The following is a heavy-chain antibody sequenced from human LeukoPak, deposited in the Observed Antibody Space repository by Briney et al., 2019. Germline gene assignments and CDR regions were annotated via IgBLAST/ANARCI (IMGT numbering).Heavy chain of an antibody. V-gene: IGHV4-4*07. CDR2: IHTSGST. Sequence: SETLSLTFTVSGGSIGSYYWSWIRQPAGKGLELIGRIHTSGSTNYNPSLKSRATMSVDTSKNQFSLNLSSVTAADTAVYYCTRGWINLDYWGHGTLVTVSS. J-gene: IGHJ4*01. CDR3: TRGWINLDY. D-gene: IGHD5-12*01. CDR1: GGSIGSYY.